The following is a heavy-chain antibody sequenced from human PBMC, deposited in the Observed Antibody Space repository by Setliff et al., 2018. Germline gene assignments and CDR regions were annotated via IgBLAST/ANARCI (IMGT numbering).Heavy chain of an antibody. CDR2: IKEDGSEK. V-gene: IGHV3-7*01. CDR3: ARTTGYRLEGDFDY. Sequence: PGGSLRLSCVASGFTFSRHWMSWVRQAPGKGLEWVANIKEDGSEKHYVDSVKGRFTISRDNAKNSLYLQMKSLRAEDMGVYYCARTTGYRLEGDFDYWGQGTLVTVSS. CDR1: GFTFSRHW. J-gene: IGHJ4*02. D-gene: IGHD3-16*01.